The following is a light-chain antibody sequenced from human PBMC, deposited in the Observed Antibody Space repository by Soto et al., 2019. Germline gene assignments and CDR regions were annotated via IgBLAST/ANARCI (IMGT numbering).Light chain of an antibody. CDR2: GVS. V-gene: IGKV3-20*01. Sequence: VLTQYPDTVSLSPGERATLSCGASHTVVNDFLAWYQQRPGQALRLLLYGVSRRATGIPDRFSGSGSGTDFTLTISRLEPEDFAVYYCQHLDKFGQGTRLEIK. J-gene: IGKJ2*01. CDR3: QHLDK. CDR1: HTVVNDF.